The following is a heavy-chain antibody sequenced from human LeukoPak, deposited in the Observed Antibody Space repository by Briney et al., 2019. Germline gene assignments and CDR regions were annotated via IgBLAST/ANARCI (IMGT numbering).Heavy chain of an antibody. J-gene: IGHJ3*02. D-gene: IGHD2/OR15-2a*01. CDR1: GASVRSDH. CDR3: ARDLSVNAFDI. CDR2: MHGSGSP. V-gene: IGHV4-59*02. Sequence: PSETLSLTCTVSGASVRSDHWNWIRQPPGKGLEWIAYMHGSGSPNYNPSLASRLTLSVDATENLLSLRLTSVTAADTAVYFCARDLSVNAFDIWGQGTLVTVSS.